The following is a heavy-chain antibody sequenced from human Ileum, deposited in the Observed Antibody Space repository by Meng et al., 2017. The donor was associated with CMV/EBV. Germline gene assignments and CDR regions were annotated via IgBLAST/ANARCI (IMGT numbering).Heavy chain of an antibody. CDR3: AATPYPKQFLHWFDP. CDR2: MYYRESG. V-gene: IGHV4-59*01. D-gene: IGHD5/OR15-5a*01. CDR1: GSISSYY. J-gene: IGHJ5*02. Sequence: SETLSLTCTFSGSISSYYWSCIRQPPGKGLEWIGYMYYRESGHYNPSLKSRVTISIDTSKNLFSLRLDSVTAADTDIYYCAATPYPKQFLHWFDPWGPGTLVTVSS.